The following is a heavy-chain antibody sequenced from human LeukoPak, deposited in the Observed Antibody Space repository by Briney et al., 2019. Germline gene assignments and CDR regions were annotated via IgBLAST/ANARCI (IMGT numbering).Heavy chain of an antibody. V-gene: IGHV3-9*01. J-gene: IGHJ4*03. CDR1: GFTLDDYA. CDR3: ARSIEGSFDY. D-gene: IGHD6-6*01. CDR2: ISWNSGSI. Sequence: PGRSLRLSCAASGFTLDDYAMHWVRQAPGKGLEWVSGISWNSGSIGYADSVKGRFTISRDNAKNSLYLQMNSLRAEDTALYYCARSIEGSFDYWGQGTTVTVSS.